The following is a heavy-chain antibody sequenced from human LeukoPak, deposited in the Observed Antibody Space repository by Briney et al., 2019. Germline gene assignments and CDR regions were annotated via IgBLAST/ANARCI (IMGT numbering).Heavy chain of an antibody. V-gene: IGHV3-7*01. CDR2: IKEDGSEK. J-gene: IGHJ6*03. CDR1: GFTFSSYW. CDR3: ARVRYMDV. Sequence: PGGSLRLSCAVSGFTFSSYWMNWVRQAPGKGLEWVANIKEDGSEKNYVDSVKGRFTISRDNAKNSLYLQMNSLRAEDTALYYCARVRYMDVWSKGTTVTVSS.